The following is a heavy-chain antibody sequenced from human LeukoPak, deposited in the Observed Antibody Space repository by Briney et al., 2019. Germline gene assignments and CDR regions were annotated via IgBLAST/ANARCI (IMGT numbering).Heavy chain of an antibody. CDR3: AKDESGSGEGDAYYFDS. CDR2: ISWDGGST. CDR1: GFTFSNYA. D-gene: IGHD1-26*01. Sequence: PGGSLRLSCAASGFTFSNYAMHWVRQAPGKGLEWVSLISWDGGSTYYTDSVKGRFTISRDNSKNSLYLQMNSLRTEDTALYYCAKDESGSGEGDAYYFDSWGQGTLVTVSS. J-gene: IGHJ4*02. V-gene: IGHV3-43*01.